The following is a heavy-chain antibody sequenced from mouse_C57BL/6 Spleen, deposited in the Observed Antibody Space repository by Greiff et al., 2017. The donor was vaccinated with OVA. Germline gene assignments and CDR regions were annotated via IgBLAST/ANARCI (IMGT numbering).Heavy chain of an antibody. CDR3: ARDRGLGRFYWYFDV. CDR1: GFTFSSYA. J-gene: IGHJ1*03. D-gene: IGHD4-1*01. CDR2: ISDGGSYT. V-gene: IGHV5-4*01. Sequence: EVNVVESGGGLVKPGGSLKLSCAASGFTFSSYAMSWVRQTPEKRLEWVATISDGGSYTYYPDNVKGRFTISRDNAKNNLYLQMSHLKSEDTAMYYCARDRGLGRFYWYFDVWGTGTTVTVSS.